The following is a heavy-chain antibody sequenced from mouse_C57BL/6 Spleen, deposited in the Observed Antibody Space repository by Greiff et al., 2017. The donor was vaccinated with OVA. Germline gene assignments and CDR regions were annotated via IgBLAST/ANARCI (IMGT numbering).Heavy chain of an antibody. J-gene: IGHJ2*01. CDR3: ARERDY. CDR1: GYSITSGYY. Sequence: VQLKESGPGLVKPSQSLSLTCSVTGYSITSGYYWNWIRQFPGNKLEWMGYISYDGSNNYNPSLKNRISITRDTSKNQFFLKLNSGTTEDTATYYCARERDYWGQGTTLTVSS. CDR2: ISYDGSN. V-gene: IGHV3-6*01.